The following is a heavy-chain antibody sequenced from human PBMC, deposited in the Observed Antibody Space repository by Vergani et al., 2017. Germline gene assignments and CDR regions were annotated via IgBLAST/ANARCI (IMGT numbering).Heavy chain of an antibody. CDR2: ISNSGNTI. J-gene: IGHJ4*02. CDR1: GFSFSDHY. D-gene: IGHD3-10*01. Sequence: QVQLVESGGGLVKPGGSLRLSCAASGFSFSDHYMTWIRQAPGKGLEWVSYISNSGNTIEYADSVKGRFSISRDNAKSSLFLQMDSLRAEDAAVYYCARGSGGYRGLDYWGQGTLVTVSS. V-gene: IGHV3-11*01. CDR3: ARGSGGYRGLDY.